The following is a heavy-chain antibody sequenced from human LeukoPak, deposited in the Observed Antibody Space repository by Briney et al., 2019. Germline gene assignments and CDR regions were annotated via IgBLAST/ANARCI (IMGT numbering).Heavy chain of an antibody. Sequence: PGGSLRLSCAASGFTFSSYAMSWVRQAPGKGLEWLSSISGSNDTYYADSVKDRFTISRDNSKNTLSLQMNSLRAEDTAVYYCSKGRGTTVTSAANYWGQGTLVTVSS. CDR2: ISGSNDT. CDR1: GFTFSSYA. J-gene: IGHJ4*02. V-gene: IGHV3-23*01. D-gene: IGHD4-17*01. CDR3: SKGRGTTVTSAANY.